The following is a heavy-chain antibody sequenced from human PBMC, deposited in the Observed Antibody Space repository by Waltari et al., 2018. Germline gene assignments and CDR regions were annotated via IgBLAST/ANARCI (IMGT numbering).Heavy chain of an antibody. J-gene: IGHJ5*02. CDR2: IYYSGST. Sequence: QVQLQETGPGLVKPSQTLSLTCTVSGDSISRGAFSWSWIRQHPGKGLDWIGHIYYSGSTSYNPSLQSLVTISLDTSKNQFSLRLSSVTAADTAVYYCARGRPHGWFDPWGQGTLVTVSS. V-gene: IGHV4-31*01. CDR3: ARGRPHGWFDP. CDR1: GDSISRGAFS.